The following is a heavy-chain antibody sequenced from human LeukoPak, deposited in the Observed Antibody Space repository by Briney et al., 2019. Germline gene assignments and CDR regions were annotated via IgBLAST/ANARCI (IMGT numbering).Heavy chain of an antibody. D-gene: IGHD6-13*01. CDR1: GGTFSSYA. CDR3: ARDLPSSWRFDY. CDR2: IIPIFGTA. J-gene: IGHJ4*02. Sequence: SVKVSCKASGGTFSSYAISWVRQAPGQGLEWMGRIIPIFGTANYAQKFQGRVTITTDESTTTAYMELSSLRSEDTAVYYCARDLPSSWRFDYWGQGTLVTVSS. V-gene: IGHV1-69*05.